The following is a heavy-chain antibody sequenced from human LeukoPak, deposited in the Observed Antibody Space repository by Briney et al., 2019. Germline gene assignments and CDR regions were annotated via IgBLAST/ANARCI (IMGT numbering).Heavy chain of an antibody. CDR2: ISAYNGNT. D-gene: IGHD5-24*01. V-gene: IGHV1-18*01. Sequence: EASVKVSCKASGYTFTSYGISWVRQAPGQGLEWMGWISAYNGNTNCAQKLQGRVTMTTDTSTSTAYMELRSLRSDDTAVYYCARDRRDGYNNDAFDIWGQGTMVTVSS. CDR3: ARDRRDGYNNDAFDI. J-gene: IGHJ3*02. CDR1: GYTFTSYG.